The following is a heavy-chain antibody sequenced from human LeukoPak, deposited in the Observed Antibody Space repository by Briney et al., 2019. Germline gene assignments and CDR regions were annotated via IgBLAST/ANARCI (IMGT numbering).Heavy chain of an antibody. CDR3: ARDSSYSSSWSYYNYYYYYMDV. J-gene: IGHJ6*03. Sequence: PGGSLRLSCAASGFTFSSYWMHWVRQAPGKGLVWVSRINSDGSSTSYADSVKGRFTISRDNAKNSLYLQMNSLRAEDTAVYYCARDSSYSSSWSYYNYYYYYMDVWGKGTTVTISS. CDR2: INSDGSST. CDR1: GFTFSSYW. D-gene: IGHD6-13*01. V-gene: IGHV3-74*01.